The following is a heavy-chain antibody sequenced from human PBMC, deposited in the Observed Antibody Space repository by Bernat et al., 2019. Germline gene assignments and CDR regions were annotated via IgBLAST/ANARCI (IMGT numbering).Heavy chain of an antibody. CDR2: IIPIISIA. CDR3: ARYGYDLYFDY. J-gene: IGHJ4*02. Sequence: QVQLVQSGAEVKKPGSSVKVSCKASGGTFSSYTISWVRQAPGQGLEWMGRIIPIISIANYAQKFQGRVTITADKSTSTAYMELSSLGSEDTAVYYCARYGYDLYFDYWGQGTLVTVSS. CDR1: GGTFSSYT. D-gene: IGHD5-12*01. V-gene: IGHV1-69*02.